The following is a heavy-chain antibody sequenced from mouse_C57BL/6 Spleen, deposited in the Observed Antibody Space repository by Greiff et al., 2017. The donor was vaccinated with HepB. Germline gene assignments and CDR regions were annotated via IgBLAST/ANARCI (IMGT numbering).Heavy chain of an antibody. J-gene: IGHJ1*03. V-gene: IGHV1-59*01. CDR2: IDPSDSYT. Sequence: QVQLQQPGAELVRPGTSVKLSCKASGYTFTSYWMHWVKQRPGQGLEWIGVIDPSDSYTNYNQKFKGKAKLTVDTSSSPAYMQLSSLTSEDSAVYYCARRSGGYWYFDVWGTGTTVTVSS. CDR1: GYTFTSYW. D-gene: IGHD4-1*01. CDR3: ARRSGGYWYFDV.